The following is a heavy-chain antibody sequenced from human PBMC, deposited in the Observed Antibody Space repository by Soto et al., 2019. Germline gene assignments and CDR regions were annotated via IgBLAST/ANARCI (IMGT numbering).Heavy chain of an antibody. V-gene: IGHV1-69*13. CDR1: GGTFSSYA. D-gene: IGHD3-22*01. CDR3: ARDYYDSSGFDY. Sequence: SVKVSCKASGGTFSSYAISWVRQAPGQGLEWMGGIIPIFGTANYAQKFQGRVTITADESTSTAYMELSSRRSEDTAVYYCARDYYDSSGFDYWGQGTLVTVSS. CDR2: IIPIFGTA. J-gene: IGHJ4*02.